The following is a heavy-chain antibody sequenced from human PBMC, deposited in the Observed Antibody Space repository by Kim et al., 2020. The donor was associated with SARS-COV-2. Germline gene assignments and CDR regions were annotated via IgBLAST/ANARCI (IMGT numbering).Heavy chain of an antibody. Sequence: GGSLRLSCAASGFTFSSYSMNWVRQAPGKGLEWVSSISSSSSYIYYADSVKGRFTISRDNAKNSLYLQMNSLRAEDTAVYYCARGGSTDYYYYYGMGVWGPGAPVT. CDR1: GFTFSSYS. V-gene: IGHV3-21*01. CDR3: ARGGSTDYYYYYGMGV. D-gene: IGHD3-10*01. J-gene: IGHJ6*02. CDR2: ISSSSSYI.